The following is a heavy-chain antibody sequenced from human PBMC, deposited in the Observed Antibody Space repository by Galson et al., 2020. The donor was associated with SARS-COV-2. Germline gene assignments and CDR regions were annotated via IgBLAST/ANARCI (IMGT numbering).Heavy chain of an antibody. CDR2: ISSSGSFT. D-gene: IGHD3-10*01. J-gene: IGHJ3*02. Sequence: GGSLRLSCAASGFSFSDYYMSWVRQAPGKGLEWISFISSSGSFTNYADFARGRFTIFRDNAKKSLYLQMKSLRAEDTAVYYCARDDPAVGSIWCQGAMVTVSS. V-gene: IGHV3-11*06. CDR3: ARDDPAVGSI. CDR1: GFSFSDYY.